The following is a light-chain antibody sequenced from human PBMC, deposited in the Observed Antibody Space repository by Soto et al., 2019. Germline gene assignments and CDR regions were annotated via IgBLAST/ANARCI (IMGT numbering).Light chain of an antibody. J-gene: IGKJ2*01. CDR1: QSVSSSY. Sequence: EIVLTQSPGTLSLSPGERATLSCRASQSVSSSYLAWYQQKPGQAPMLLIYGASSRATGIPDRFSGSGSGTDFTLTISRLEPEDFAVYYCQQYGSSLYTFGQGTKVEIK. CDR3: QQYGSSLYT. V-gene: IGKV3-20*01. CDR2: GAS.